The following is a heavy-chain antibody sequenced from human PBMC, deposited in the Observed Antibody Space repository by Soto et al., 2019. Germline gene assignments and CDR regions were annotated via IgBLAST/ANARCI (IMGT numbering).Heavy chain of an antibody. D-gene: IGHD1-1*01. Sequence: WGPQRLSWAAAGFTSISYGMRWVRQAPGKGLEWVSVIRASVGSTYYADSVKGRFTISRDNSKNTLYLQMNSLRVEDTAVYYCARGTSIGYWGQGTLVPVSS. CDR1: GFTSISYG. J-gene: IGHJ4*02. V-gene: IGHV3-23*01. CDR3: ARGTSIGY. CDR2: IRASVGST.